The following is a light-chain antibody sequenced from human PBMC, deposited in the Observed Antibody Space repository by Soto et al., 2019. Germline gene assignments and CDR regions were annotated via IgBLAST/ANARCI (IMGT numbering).Light chain of an antibody. CDR3: QQYNNWPRT. CDR2: GAT. J-gene: IGKJ1*01. V-gene: IGKV3-15*01. CDR1: QSVSGN. Sequence: EIVLTQSPGTLSLSPGERGTLSCRASQSVSGNLAWYQQKPGQAPRLLIYGATTRATGIPARFSGSGSGTEFTLTISSLQSEDFAVYYCQQYNNWPRTFGQGTKVEIK.